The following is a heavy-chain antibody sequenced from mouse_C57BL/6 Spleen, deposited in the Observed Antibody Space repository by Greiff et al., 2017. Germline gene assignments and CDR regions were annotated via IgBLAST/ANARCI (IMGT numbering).Heavy chain of an antibody. V-gene: IGHV1-52*01. CDR3: ARRWDGDDGYYYAMDY. J-gene: IGHJ4*01. D-gene: IGHD2-2*01. Sequence: QVQLQQPGAELVRPGSSVKLSCKSSGYTFTSYWLHWVKQRPIQGLEWIGNIDPSDSETHYNQKFKDKATLTVATSSSTAYMQLSSLTSDDSAVYYCARRWDGDDGYYYAMDYWGQGTSVTVSS. CDR2: IDPSDSET. CDR1: GYTFTSYW.